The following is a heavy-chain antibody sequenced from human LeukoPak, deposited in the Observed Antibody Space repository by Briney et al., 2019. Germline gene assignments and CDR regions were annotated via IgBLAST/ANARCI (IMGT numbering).Heavy chain of an antibody. Sequence: GGALRISCGASGFTFSDYYMSWICQAPGEGREGVSYISSSGSTIYYADSVKGRFTISRDNAKNSLYLQMNSLRAEDTAVYYCARVNSSGWYMAFDYWGQGTLVTVSS. CDR2: ISSSGSTI. CDR1: GFTFSDYY. J-gene: IGHJ4*02. CDR3: ARVNSSGWYMAFDY. V-gene: IGHV3-11*01. D-gene: IGHD6-19*01.